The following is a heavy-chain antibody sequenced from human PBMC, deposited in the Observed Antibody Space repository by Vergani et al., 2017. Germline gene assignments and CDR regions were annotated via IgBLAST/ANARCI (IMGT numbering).Heavy chain of an antibody. Sequence: QVQLVESGGGVVQPGRSLRLSCAASGFTFSSYAMHCVRQAPGKGLEWVAVISYDGSNKYYTDSVKGRFTISRDNSKNTLYLQMNSLRAEDTAVYYCARDGHTMGYCSSTSCPVDYWGQGTLVTVSS. V-gene: IGHV3-30-3*01. J-gene: IGHJ4*02. CDR1: GFTFSSYA. CDR3: ARDGHTMGYCSSTSCPVDY. CDR2: ISYDGSNK. D-gene: IGHD2-2*01.